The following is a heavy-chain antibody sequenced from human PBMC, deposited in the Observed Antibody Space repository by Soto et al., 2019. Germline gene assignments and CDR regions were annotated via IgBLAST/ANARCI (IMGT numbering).Heavy chain of an antibody. Sequence: PGGSLRLSCAASGSPFSSYVMSWVRQAPGKGLEWVSGISGGGSNTFYATSVKGRFTISRDNSKNTLFLQMNNVGAEDTAIYYCAKDSNKYSSSLRGRYFDYWGQGIGVTVSS. V-gene: IGHV3-23*01. CDR1: GSPFSSYV. D-gene: IGHD4-4*01. CDR2: ISGGGSNT. J-gene: IGHJ4*02. CDR3: AKDSNKYSSSLRGRYFDY.